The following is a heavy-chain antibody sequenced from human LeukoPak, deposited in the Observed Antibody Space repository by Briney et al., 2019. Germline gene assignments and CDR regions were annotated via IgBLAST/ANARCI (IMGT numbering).Heavy chain of an antibody. CDR3: SGHGSSSY. CDR2: ISYDGSNK. Sequence: GGSLRLSCAASGFTFSSYGMHWVRQAPGKGLEWVAVISYDGSNKYYADSVKGRFTISRDNSKNTLCLQMNSLRAEDTALYYASGHGSSSYWGQGTLVAVSS. V-gene: IGHV3-30*03. D-gene: IGHD6-13*01. J-gene: IGHJ4*02. CDR1: GFTFSSYG.